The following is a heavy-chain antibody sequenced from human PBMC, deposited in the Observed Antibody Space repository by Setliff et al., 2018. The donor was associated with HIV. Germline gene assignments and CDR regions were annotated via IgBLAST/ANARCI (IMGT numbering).Heavy chain of an antibody. CDR2: IYYSGNT. V-gene: IGHV4-59*12. D-gene: IGHD5-12*01. Sequence: PSETLSLTCTVSGGSMNNYSWTWIRQSPEKGLEWIGYIYYSGNTNYNPSLRSRVTISVDTSKNQFSLKLYSVTAADTSVYYCARRWGIRGYSSWGQGTLVTVSS. CDR1: GGSMNNYS. CDR3: ARRWGIRGYSS. J-gene: IGHJ5*02.